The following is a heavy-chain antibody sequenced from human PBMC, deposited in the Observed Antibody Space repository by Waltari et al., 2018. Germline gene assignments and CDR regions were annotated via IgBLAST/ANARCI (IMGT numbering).Heavy chain of an antibody. V-gene: IGHV4-39*07. J-gene: IGHJ3*02. CDR3: ASCAGGASGAFDI. CDR2: IYYSGST. CDR1: GGSISSSSSY. D-gene: IGHD1-26*01. Sequence: QLQLQESGPGLVTPSETLSLTCTVSGGSISSSSSYWGWIRQPPGKGLEWIGSIYYSGSTYYNPSLKSRVTISVDTSKNQFSLKLSSVTAADTAVYYCASCAGGASGAFDIWGQGTMVTVSS.